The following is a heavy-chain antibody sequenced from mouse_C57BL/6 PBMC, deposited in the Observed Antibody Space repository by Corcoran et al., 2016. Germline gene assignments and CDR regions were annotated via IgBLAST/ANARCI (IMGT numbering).Heavy chain of an antibody. Sequence: QIQLVQSGPELKKPGETVKISCKASGYTFTTYGMSWVKQAPGKGLKWMGWINTYSGVPTYADDFKGRFAFSLETSASTAYLQINNLKNEDTATYFCARSGYSNYWYFDVWGTGTTVTVSS. CDR1: GYTFTTYG. CDR3: ARSGYSNYWYFDV. D-gene: IGHD2-5*01. V-gene: IGHV9-3*01. CDR2: INTYSGVP. J-gene: IGHJ1*03.